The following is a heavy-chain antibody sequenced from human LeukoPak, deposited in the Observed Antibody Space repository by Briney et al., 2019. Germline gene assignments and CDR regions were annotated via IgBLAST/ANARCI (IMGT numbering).Heavy chain of an antibody. Sequence: GGSLRLSCAASGFTFSSYAMSWVRQAPGKGLEWVSAISGSGGSTYYADSVKGRFTISRDNSKSTLYLQMNSLRAEDTAVYYCAKGPYSSSYNNWFDPWGQGTLVTVSS. J-gene: IGHJ5*02. CDR1: GFTFSSYA. D-gene: IGHD6-13*01. V-gene: IGHV3-23*01. CDR2: ISGSGGST. CDR3: AKGPYSSSYNNWFDP.